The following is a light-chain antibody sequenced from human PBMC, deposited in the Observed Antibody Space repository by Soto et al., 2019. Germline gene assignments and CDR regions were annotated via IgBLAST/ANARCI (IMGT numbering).Light chain of an antibody. J-gene: IGLJ3*02. CDR3: CSYTRSNPRV. Sequence: QSALTQPASVSGSPGQSITISCTGTSSDVGGYDYVSWYQQHPGKVPKLMIYEVSNRPSGVSNRFSGSKSGNTASLTISGLQPEDEADYYCCSYTRSNPRVFGGGTKLTVL. CDR1: SSDVGGYDY. CDR2: EVS. V-gene: IGLV2-14*01.